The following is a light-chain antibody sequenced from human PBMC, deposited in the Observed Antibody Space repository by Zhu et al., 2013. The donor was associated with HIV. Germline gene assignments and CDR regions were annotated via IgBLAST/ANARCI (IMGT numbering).Light chain of an antibody. CDR2: SAS. CDR1: QSVSSSY. Sequence: EVVLTQSPGTVSLSPGERVTLSCRASQSVSSSYLAWYQQKPGQAPRLLIYSASTRAAGIPARFTGSGSGTEFTLTISSLQSEDFAVYYCQQYDVRPPVLTFGGGTKVEF. V-gene: IGKV3D-7*01. J-gene: IGKJ4*01. CDR3: QQYDVRPPVLT.